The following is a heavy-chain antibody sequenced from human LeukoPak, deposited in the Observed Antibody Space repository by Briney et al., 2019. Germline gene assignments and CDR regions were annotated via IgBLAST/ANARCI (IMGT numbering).Heavy chain of an antibody. CDR2: LSGSGANT. V-gene: IGHV3-23*01. Sequence: GGSLRLSCAASGFTFSSYAMNWVRQAPGKGLEWVSALSGSGANTYYADSVKGRFTISRDNSKNTLYLQMNSLRAEDTAVYYCARDAVADKKFDYWGQGTLVTVSS. D-gene: IGHD6-19*01. CDR3: ARDAVADKKFDY. J-gene: IGHJ4*02. CDR1: GFTFSSYA.